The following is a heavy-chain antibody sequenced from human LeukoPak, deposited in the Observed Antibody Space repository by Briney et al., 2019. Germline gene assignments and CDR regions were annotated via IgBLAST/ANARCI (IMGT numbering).Heavy chain of an antibody. CDR3: ATCDYYYGMDV. CDR2: IKQDGSEK. V-gene: IGHV3-7*01. CDR1: GFTFTSYW. Sequence: PGGSLRLSCAASGFTFTSYWMSWVRQAPGKGLEWVANIKQDGSEKYYVDSVKGRFTISRDNAKNSLYLQMNSLRAEDTAVYYCATCDYYYGMDVWGQGTTVTVSS. J-gene: IGHJ6*02.